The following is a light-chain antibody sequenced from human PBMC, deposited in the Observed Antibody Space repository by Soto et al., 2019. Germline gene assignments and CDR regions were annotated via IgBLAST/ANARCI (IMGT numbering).Light chain of an antibody. CDR1: SSDVGSYNY. J-gene: IGLJ1*01. CDR2: DVS. V-gene: IGLV2-14*03. Sequence: QSALTQPASVSGSPGQSITISCIGTSSDVGSYNYVSWYQHHPGKAPKLMIYDVSNRPSGVSNRFSGSKSGNTASLTISGLQADDEADYYCSSYTGSSTPYVYGTGTKVTVL. CDR3: SSYTGSSTPYV.